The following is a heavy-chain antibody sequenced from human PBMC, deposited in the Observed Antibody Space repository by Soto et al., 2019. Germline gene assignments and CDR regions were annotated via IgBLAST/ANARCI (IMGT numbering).Heavy chain of an antibody. Sequence: GGSLRLSCAASGFTVDTYVMAWVRKAPGKGLEWVSAIGSSGGNKYYGDSVKGRFTISRDNSRDTVDLQMSSLSAEDTAVYFCAKLASDYLNSLVDWGQGALVTVSS. CDR3: AKLASDYLNSLVD. CDR1: GFTVDTYV. CDR2: IGSSGGNK. V-gene: IGHV3-23*01. D-gene: IGHD4-4*01. J-gene: IGHJ4*02.